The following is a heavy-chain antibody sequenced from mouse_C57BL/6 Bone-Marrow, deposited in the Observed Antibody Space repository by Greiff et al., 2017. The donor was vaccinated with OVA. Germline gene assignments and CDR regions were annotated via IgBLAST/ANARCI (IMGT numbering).Heavy chain of an antibody. Sequence: QVQLQHPGAELVMPGASVKLSCKASGYTFTSYWMHWVKQRPGQGLEWIGEIDPSDSYTNYNQKFKGKSTLTVDKSSSTAYMQLSSLTSEDSAVYYCAREDYYGSRGDWYFDVWGTGTTVTVSS. D-gene: IGHD1-1*01. J-gene: IGHJ1*03. CDR2: IDPSDSYT. V-gene: IGHV1-69*01. CDR1: GYTFTSYW. CDR3: AREDYYGSRGDWYFDV.